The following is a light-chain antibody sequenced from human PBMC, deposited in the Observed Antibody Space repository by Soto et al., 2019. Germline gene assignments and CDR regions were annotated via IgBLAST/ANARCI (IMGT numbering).Light chain of an antibody. CDR3: ISYAGSNNYV. Sequence: QSALTQPPSASGSPGQSVTISCTGTSSDVGGYNYVSWYQQHPGKAPKLMIYEVSKRPAGVPARFSGSKSGNTASLTVSGLQAEDEADYYCISYAGSNNYVFGPGTKLTVL. CDR1: SSDVGGYNY. J-gene: IGLJ1*01. CDR2: EVS. V-gene: IGLV2-8*01.